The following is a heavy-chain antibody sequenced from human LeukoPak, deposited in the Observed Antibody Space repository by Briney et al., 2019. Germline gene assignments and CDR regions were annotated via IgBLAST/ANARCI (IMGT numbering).Heavy chain of an antibody. CDR1: GFTFCSAA. J-gene: IGHJ4*02. V-gene: IGHV3-23*01. CDR2: TTGSDGAE. CDR3: AKEPQLYSGYHPDY. Sequence: PGGSLRFSCAASGFTFCSAAMTRVPQAPGKGLEGVSTTTGSDGAEYYADSVKCRFTISRDFSNDTVGLEMNSLRTEDTGIYYLAKEPQLYSGYHPDYWGQGTLVTVSS. D-gene: IGHD5-12*01.